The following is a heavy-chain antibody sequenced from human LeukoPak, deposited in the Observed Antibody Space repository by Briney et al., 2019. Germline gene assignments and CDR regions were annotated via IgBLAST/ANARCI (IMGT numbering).Heavy chain of an antibody. D-gene: IGHD6-13*01. Sequence: SVKVSCKASGGTFSSYAISWVRQAPGQGLEWMGRIIPILGIANYAQKFQGRVTMTRNTSISTAYMELSSLRSEDTAVYYCARGGIAIAAAGTVWGQGTLVTVSS. CDR2: IIPILGIA. CDR3: ARGGIAIAAAGTV. CDR1: GGTFSSYA. J-gene: IGHJ4*02. V-gene: IGHV1-69*04.